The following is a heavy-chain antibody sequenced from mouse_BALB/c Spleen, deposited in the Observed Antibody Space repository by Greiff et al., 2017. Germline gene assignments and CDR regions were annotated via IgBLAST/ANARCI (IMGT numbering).Heavy chain of an antibody. CDR3: ARDRYFYAMDY. CDR1: GFTFSSFG. J-gene: IGHJ4*01. CDR2: ISSGSSTI. V-gene: IGHV5-17*02. D-gene: IGHD1-1*01. Sequence: EVKLMESGGGLVQPGGSRKLSCAASGFTFSSFGMHWVRQAPEKGLEWVAYISSGSSTIYYADTVKGRFTISRDKPKNTLFLQMTSLRSEDTAMYYCARDRYFYAMDYWGQGTSVTVSS.